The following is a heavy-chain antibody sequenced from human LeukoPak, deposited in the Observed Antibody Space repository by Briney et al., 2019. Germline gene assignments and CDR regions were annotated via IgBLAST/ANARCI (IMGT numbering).Heavy chain of an antibody. D-gene: IGHD5-12*01. V-gene: IGHV2-5*01. Sequence: ESGPTLVKPTQTLTLICTFSGFSLSTSGVGVGWIRQPPGKALEWLALIYWNDTNRYSPSLKSRLTITKDTSKNQVVLTLTNMDPVDTATYFCAHSVEEYSDYDYFDYWGQGTLVTVSS. J-gene: IGHJ4*02. CDR1: GFSLSTSGVG. CDR2: IYWNDTN. CDR3: AHSVEEYSDYDYFDY.